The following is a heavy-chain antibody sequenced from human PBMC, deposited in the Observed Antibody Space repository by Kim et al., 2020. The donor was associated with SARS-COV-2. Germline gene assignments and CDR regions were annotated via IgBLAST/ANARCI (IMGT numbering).Heavy chain of an antibody. Sequence: GGSLRLSCAASGFTFSSYAMSWVRQAPGKGLEWVSAISGSGGSTYYADSVKGRFTISRDNSKNTLYLQMNSLRAEDTAVYYCASKTPPKRKTYSYGSGSYWYFDCWGQGNLVTVSS. V-gene: IGHV3-23*01. D-gene: IGHD3-10*01. CDR1: GFTFSSYA. CDR2: ISGSGGST. CDR3: ASKTPPKRKTYSYGSGSYWYFDC. J-gene: IGHJ4*02.